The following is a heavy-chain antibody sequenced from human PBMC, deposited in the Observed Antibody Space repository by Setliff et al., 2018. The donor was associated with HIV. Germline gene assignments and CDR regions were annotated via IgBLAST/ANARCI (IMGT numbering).Heavy chain of an antibody. V-gene: IGHV3-33*06. CDR1: GFTFSSYG. CDR2: IWYDGSNK. Sequence: GESLKISCAASGFTFSSYGMHWVRQAPGKGLEWVAVIWYDGSNKYYADSVKGRFTISRDNSKNTLYLQMNSLRAEDTAVYYCAKVHPPDMDVWGKGTAVTVSS. J-gene: IGHJ6*03. CDR3: AKVHPPDMDV.